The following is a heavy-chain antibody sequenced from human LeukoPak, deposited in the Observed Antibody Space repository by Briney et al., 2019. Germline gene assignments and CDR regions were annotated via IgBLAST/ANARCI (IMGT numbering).Heavy chain of an antibody. Sequence: SETLSLTCAVYGGSFSGYYWSWIRQPPGKGLEWIGEINHSGSTNYNPSLKSRVTISVDTSKNQFSLKLSSVTAADTAVYYCAREGITTYNRHWFDPWGQGTLVTVSS. CDR2: INHSGST. D-gene: IGHD1-1*01. V-gene: IGHV4-34*01. CDR3: AREGITTYNRHWFDP. J-gene: IGHJ5*02. CDR1: GGSFSGYY.